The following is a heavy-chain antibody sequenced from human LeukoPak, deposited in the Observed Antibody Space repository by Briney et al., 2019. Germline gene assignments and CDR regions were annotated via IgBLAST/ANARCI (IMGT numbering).Heavy chain of an antibody. D-gene: IGHD1-1*01. J-gene: IGHJ4*02. CDR1: GGSISSSGYY. CDR2: VFHSEGS. Sequence: PSETLSLTCSVSGGSISSSGYYWGWIRQPPGKGLEWIGSVFHSEGSYYSPSLKSRVTISVDTSKNLFSLRLTSVTAADTAVYYCARQLRVQLEGYYFDFWGQGTLVTVSS. CDR3: ARQLRVQLEGYYFDF. V-gene: IGHV4-39*01.